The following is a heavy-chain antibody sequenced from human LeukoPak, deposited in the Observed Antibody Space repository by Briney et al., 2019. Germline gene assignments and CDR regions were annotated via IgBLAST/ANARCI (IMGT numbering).Heavy chain of an antibody. V-gene: IGHV1-2*02. CDR3: ARDPHYYDSSGTLGY. CDR2: INPNSGGT. D-gene: IGHD3-22*01. Sequence: GASVKVSCKASGYTFTSYYMHWVRQAPGQGLEWMGWINPNSGGTNYAQKFQGRVTMTRDTSISTAYMELSRLRSDDTAVYYCARDPHYYDSSGTLGYWGQGTLVTVSS. J-gene: IGHJ4*02. CDR1: GYTFTSYY.